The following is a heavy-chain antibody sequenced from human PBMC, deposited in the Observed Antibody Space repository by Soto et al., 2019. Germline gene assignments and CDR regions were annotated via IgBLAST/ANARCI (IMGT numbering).Heavy chain of an antibody. CDR1: GGSFSGYY. Sequence: SETLSLTCAVYGGSFSGYYWSWIRQPPGKGLEWIGEINHSGSTNYNPSLKSRVTISVDTSKNQFSLKLSSVTAADTAVYYCARGKRIDYWGQGTLVTVSS. CDR2: INHSGST. CDR3: ARGKRIDY. J-gene: IGHJ4*02. V-gene: IGHV4-34*01.